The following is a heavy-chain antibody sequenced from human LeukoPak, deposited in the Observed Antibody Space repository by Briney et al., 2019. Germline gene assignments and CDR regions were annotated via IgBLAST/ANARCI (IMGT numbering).Heavy chain of an antibody. CDR3: ARDKYYYDSSGYSTFDY. V-gene: IGHV4-4*07. CDR1: GGSISSYY. J-gene: IGHJ4*02. Sequence: SETLSLTCTVSGGSISSYYWSWIRQPAGKGLEWIGRIHTSGSTNYNPSLKSRVTMSGDTSKNQFSLKLSSVTAADTAVYYCARDKYYYDSSGYSTFDYWGQGTLVTVSS. D-gene: IGHD3-22*01. CDR2: IHTSGST.